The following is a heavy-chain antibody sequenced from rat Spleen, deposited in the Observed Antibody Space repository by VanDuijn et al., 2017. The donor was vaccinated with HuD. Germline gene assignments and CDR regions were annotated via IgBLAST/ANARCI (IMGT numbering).Heavy chain of an antibody. CDR1: GFTFSSFP. CDR3: VRQDTSGYSNWFTY. Sequence: EVRLVESGGGLVQPGRSMKLSCAASGFTFSSFPMAWVRQAPTKGLEWVATISTSGGSTYYRDSVKGRFTVSRENAKNTLYFLIDSLRSEDTATYYCVRQDTSGYSNWFTYWGQGTLVTVSS. J-gene: IGHJ3*01. CDR2: ISTSGGST. D-gene: IGHD4-3*01. V-gene: IGHV5-46*01.